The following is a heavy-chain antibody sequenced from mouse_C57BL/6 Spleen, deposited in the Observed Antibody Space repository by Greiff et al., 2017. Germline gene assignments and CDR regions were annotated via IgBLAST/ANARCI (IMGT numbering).Heavy chain of an antibody. V-gene: IGHV1-64*01. D-gene: IGHD1-1*01. J-gene: IGHJ3*01. CDR3: ARDTTVVGAY. CDR1: GYTFTSYW. Sequence: VKLQQPGAELVKPGASVKLSCKASGYTFTSYWMHWVKQRPGQGLEWIGMIHPNSGSTNYNEKFKSKATLTVDKSSSTAYMQLSSLTSEDAAVYYCARDTTVVGAYWGQGTLVTVSA. CDR2: IHPNSGST.